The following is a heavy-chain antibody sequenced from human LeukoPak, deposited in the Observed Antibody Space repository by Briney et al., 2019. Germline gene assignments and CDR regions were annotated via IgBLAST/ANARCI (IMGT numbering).Heavy chain of an antibody. Sequence: PSETLSLTCTVSGGSISSYYWSWIRQPPGKGLEWIGYIYYSGSTNYNPSLKSRVTISVDTSKNQFSLKLSSVTAADTAVYYCAKAAAAEGRYFDYWGQGTLVTVSS. D-gene: IGHD6-13*01. CDR2: IYYSGST. J-gene: IGHJ4*02. V-gene: IGHV4-59*08. CDR1: GGSISSYY. CDR3: AKAAAAEGRYFDY.